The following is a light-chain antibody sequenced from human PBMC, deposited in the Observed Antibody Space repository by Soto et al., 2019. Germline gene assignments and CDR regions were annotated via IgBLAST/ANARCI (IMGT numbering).Light chain of an antibody. CDR3: QQSYSAPPWT. Sequence: DIQMTQSPSSLSASVGDRVTITCRASQSISNYLNWYQQKPGTAPKLLIYAASNLQSGVPSRFSGSGSGTDFILTISSLQPEDFATYYCQQSYSAPPWTFGQGTKVEIK. V-gene: IGKV1-39*01. CDR2: AAS. J-gene: IGKJ1*01. CDR1: QSISNY.